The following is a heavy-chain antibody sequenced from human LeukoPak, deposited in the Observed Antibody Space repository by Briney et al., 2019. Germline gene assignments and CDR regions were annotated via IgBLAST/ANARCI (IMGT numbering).Heavy chain of an antibody. CDR3: ARYSGTYRDY. CDR2: ITSSSSYI. CDR1: GFTFSSYN. J-gene: IGHJ4*02. V-gene: IGHV3-21*01. Sequence: PGGSLRLSCAASGFTFSSYNMNWVRQAPGKGLESVSSITSSSSYIFYADSVKGRFTISRDNTKNSLYLQMNSLRAEDTAVYYCARYSGTYRDYWGQGTLVTVSS. D-gene: IGHD1-26*01.